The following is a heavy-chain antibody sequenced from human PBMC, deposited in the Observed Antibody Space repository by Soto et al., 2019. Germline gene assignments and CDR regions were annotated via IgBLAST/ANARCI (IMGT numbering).Heavy chain of an antibody. CDR2: IYYTGGT. CDR1: GGSISSYY. J-gene: IGHJ5*02. V-gene: IGHV4-59*01. D-gene: IGHD1-20*01. CDR3: ARTEVYNWIFAP. Sequence: SETLSLTCTVSGGSISSYYWSWIRQPPGKGLEWIGYIYYTGGTNYNPSLKSRVTISVDTSKNQFSLKLSSVTAADTAVYYCARTEVYNWIFAPWGQGTLVTVSS.